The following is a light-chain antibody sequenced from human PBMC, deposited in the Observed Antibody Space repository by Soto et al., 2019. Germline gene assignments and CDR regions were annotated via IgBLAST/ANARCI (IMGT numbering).Light chain of an antibody. CDR3: QQTYITSPVT. CDR2: AAS. Sequence: DIELTQSPSSLSASVGDRVTITFRTSHSFSRFLNWYQQKPGQAPKLLIYAASTLQSGVPSRFSACGSGTEFTLTIRTLQPDDFATYYCQQTYITSPVTFGRWTKVDI. J-gene: IGKJ3*01. V-gene: IGKV1-39*01. CDR1: HSFSRF.